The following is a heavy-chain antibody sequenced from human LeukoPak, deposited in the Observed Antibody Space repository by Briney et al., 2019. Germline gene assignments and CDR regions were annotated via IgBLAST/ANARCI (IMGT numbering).Heavy chain of an antibody. CDR1: GYTFTSYG. CDR2: ISAYNGNT. J-gene: IGHJ4*02. CDR3: AKEDSSSWYLDY. Sequence: ASVKVPCKASGYTFTSYGISWVRQAPGQGLEWMGWISAYNGNTNYAQKLQGRVTITTDESTSTAYMELSSLRSEDTAVYYCAKEDSSSWYLDYWGQGTLVTVSS. V-gene: IGHV1-18*01. D-gene: IGHD6-13*01.